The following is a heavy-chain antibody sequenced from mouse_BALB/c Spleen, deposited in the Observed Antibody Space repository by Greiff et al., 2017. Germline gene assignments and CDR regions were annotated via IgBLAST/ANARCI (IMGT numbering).Heavy chain of an antibody. V-gene: IGHV2-9*02. CDR1: GFSLTSYG. Sequence: VQRVESGPGLVAPSQSLSITCTVSGFSLTSYGVHWVRQPPGKGLEWLGVIWAVGSTNYNSALMSRLSISKDNSKSQVFLKMNSLQTDDTAMYYCARDLGSDYYAMDYWGQGTSVTVSS. CDR3: ARDLGSDYYAMDY. CDR2: IWAVGST. D-gene: IGHD4-1*01. J-gene: IGHJ4*01.